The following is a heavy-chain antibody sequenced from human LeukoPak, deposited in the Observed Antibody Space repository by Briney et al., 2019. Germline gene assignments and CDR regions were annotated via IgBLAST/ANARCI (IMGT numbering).Heavy chain of an antibody. V-gene: IGHV3-48*03. D-gene: IGHD3-10*01. Sequence: GGSLRLSCAASGFTFSTYAMNWVRQAPGKGLEWVSYISSSGSTIYYADSVKGRFTISRDNAKNSLYLQMNSLRAEDTAVYYCARENYYGSGSTLNWFDPWGQGTLVTVSS. CDR2: ISSSGSTI. CDR3: ARENYYGSGSTLNWFDP. J-gene: IGHJ5*02. CDR1: GFTFSTYA.